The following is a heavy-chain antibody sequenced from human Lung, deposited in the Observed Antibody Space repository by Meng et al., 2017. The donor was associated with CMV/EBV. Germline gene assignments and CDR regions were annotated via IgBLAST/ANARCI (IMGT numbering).Heavy chain of an antibody. CDR2: ISYDGSNK. J-gene: IGHJ3*02. Sequence: GGSXRLXXAASGFTFSSYAMHWVRQAPGKGLEWVAVISYDGSNKYYADSVKGRFTISRDNSKNTLYLQMNSLRAEDTAVYYCARDLSFSGWYRNAFDIWGQGTMVTVSS. V-gene: IGHV3-30*04. CDR1: GFTFSSYA. D-gene: IGHD6-19*01. CDR3: ARDLSFSGWYRNAFDI.